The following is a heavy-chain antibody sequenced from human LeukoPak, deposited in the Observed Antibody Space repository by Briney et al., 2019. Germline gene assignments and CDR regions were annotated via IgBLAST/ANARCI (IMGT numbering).Heavy chain of an antibody. V-gene: IGHV1-18*01. CDR3: ARWGSSRTSCFSSSCWYMDV. CDR2: ISANTGNR. Sequence: ASVQVSCKASGYTFTNFGVAWVRQAPGQGLEWMGWISANTGNRNYAQRFQDRVTMTTDTSTTTAYMELRSLRSDDTAVYYCARWGSSRTSCFSSSCWYMDVWGEGTTVTVSS. J-gene: IGHJ6*03. CDR1: GYTFTNFG. D-gene: IGHD2-2*01.